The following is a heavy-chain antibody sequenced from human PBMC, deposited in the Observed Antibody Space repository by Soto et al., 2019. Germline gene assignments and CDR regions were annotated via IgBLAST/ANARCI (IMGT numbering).Heavy chain of an antibody. CDR1: GFTFSNYA. CDR3: AKTDKFHSQSSGWANRFDS. D-gene: IGHD6-19*01. CDR2: ITSAGST. Sequence: EVQLFESGGDLAQPGGSLRLICAASGFTFSNYAITWVRQSPGKGLEWVSTITSAGSTFYGYTVKGRFTISRDNSKSTLYLQMNSLGAEDTAVYYCAKTDKFHSQSSGWANRFDSWGQGTLVTVSS. J-gene: IGHJ4*02. V-gene: IGHV3-23*01.